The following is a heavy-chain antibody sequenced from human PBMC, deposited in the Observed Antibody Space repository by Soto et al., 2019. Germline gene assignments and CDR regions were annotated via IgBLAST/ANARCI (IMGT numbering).Heavy chain of an antibody. D-gene: IGHD3-10*01. CDR2: IYSGGAT. CDR3: AKESYNRRTDFDY. CDR1: GFSVSTSH. Sequence: PGGSLRLSCAAAGFSVSTSHISWVRQAPGKGLEWVSVIYSGGATHYAVSVKGRLIISRDKSKNTVDLQMNSLRAEDTALYYCAKESYNRRTDFDYWGQGTLVTVSS. V-gene: IGHV3-53*01. J-gene: IGHJ4*02.